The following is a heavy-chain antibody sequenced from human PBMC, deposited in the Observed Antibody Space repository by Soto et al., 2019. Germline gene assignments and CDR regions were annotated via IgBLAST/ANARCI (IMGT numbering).Heavy chain of an antibody. J-gene: IGHJ4*02. CDR1: GISYTTYA. D-gene: IGHD5-12*01. CDR2: INAGNGDT. V-gene: IGHV1-3*01. Sequence: VQLVQSGAEVKKPGASVRISCTASGISYTTYAIHWVRQAPGQGLEWMGWINAGNGDTRYSQRFQGSVTLTRDTSATTTYTDLSSLRSEDTSIYYCARAISGYVTWGQGTLVTVSS. CDR3: ARAISGYVT.